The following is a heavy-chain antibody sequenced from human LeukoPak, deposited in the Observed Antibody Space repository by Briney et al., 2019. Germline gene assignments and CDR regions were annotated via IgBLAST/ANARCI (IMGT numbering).Heavy chain of an antibody. Sequence: SETLSLTCAVYGGSFSGYYWTWIRQPPGKGLEWIGEINPSGNTNYNPSLKSRVAISLDTSKNHFSLNLTSVTAADTAVYYCARHVGRYCGGGSCYSRTGQKNWFDPWGQGTLVTVSS. J-gene: IGHJ5*02. D-gene: IGHD2-15*01. CDR3: ARHVGRYCGGGSCYSRTGQKNWFDP. V-gene: IGHV4-34*01. CDR1: GGSFSGYY. CDR2: INPSGNT.